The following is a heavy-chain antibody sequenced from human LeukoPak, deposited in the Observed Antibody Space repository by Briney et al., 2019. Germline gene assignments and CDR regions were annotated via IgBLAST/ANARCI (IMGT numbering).Heavy chain of an antibody. CDR2: IYYNGST. V-gene: IGHV4-61*01. Sequence: PSETLSLTCTVSGGSVSSGSYYWSWIRELAGKGLEWIGYIYYNGSTNYYPSLKSRVTISVDTSKNQFSLKLSSVTAADTAVYYCARDQREDDYVWGSYRGTYYFDYRGQGTLVTVSS. J-gene: IGHJ4*02. CDR1: GGSVSSGSYY. D-gene: IGHD3-16*02. CDR3: ARDQREDDYVWGSYRGTYYFDY.